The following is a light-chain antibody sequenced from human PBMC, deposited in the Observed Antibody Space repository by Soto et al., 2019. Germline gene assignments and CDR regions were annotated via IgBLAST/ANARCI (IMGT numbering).Light chain of an antibody. CDR2: DTS. Sequence: DIVGTQSPATLSVSPGESATLYCRTSQSVRLNLAWYQQKPGRAPRLLIYDTSTRATEIPDRFSGSGSGTDFTLTISRLEPEDFAVYYCQQYGSSPRTFGQGTKGDIK. V-gene: IGKV3-20*01. J-gene: IGKJ1*01. CDR3: QQYGSSPRT. CDR1: QSVRLN.